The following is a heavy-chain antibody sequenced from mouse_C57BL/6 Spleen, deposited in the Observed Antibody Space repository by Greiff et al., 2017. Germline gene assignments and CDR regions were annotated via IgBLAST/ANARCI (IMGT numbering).Heavy chain of an antibody. Sequence: QVQLKESGPGLVQPSQSLSITCTVSGFSLTSYGVHWVRQSPGKGLEWLGVIWSGGSTDYNAALMSRLIISKDNSKSQVFFKMNSLQADDTAIYYCARKGTTVVATWRHYAMDDWGQGTSVTVSS. CDR2: IWSGGST. V-gene: IGHV2-2*01. CDR3: ARKGTTVVATWRHYAMDD. J-gene: IGHJ4*01. CDR1: GFSLTSYG. D-gene: IGHD1-1*01.